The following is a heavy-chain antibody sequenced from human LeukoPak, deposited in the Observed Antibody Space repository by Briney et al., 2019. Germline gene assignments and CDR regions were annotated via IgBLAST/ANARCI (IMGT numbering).Heavy chain of an antibody. J-gene: IGHJ6*03. V-gene: IGHV4-4*07. Sequence: SETLSLTCTVPGGSVSSYYWSWLRQPAGKGLEWIGRIYNSGSTNYNPSLKSRVTMSVDSSKNQFSLKLSSVTAADTAVYYCARSANFYYMDVWGKGTTVTVSS. CDR1: GGSVSSYY. CDR2: IYNSGST. CDR3: ARSANFYYMDV.